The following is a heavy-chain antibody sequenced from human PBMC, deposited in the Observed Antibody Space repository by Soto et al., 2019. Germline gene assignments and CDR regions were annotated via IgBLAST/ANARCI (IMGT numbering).Heavy chain of an antibody. V-gene: IGHV1-69*01. D-gene: IGHD4-17*01. Sequence: QVQLVQTGAEVKRPGSSVNVSCTASRGTFSNYAILWVRQAPGQGLEWMGGIVPIHDTTDYAQKFQGRVTITADQPSSTAYMALRSLRSEDTAVYYCAADYGEHLSCGHGTLVTVSS. J-gene: IGHJ1*01. CDR1: RGTFSNYA. CDR2: IVPIHDTT. CDR3: AADYGEHLS.